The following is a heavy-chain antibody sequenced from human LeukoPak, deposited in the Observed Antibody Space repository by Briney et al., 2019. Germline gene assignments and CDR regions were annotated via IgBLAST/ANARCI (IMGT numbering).Heavy chain of an antibody. CDR1: GGSFSSYY. J-gene: IGHJ4*02. Sequence: PSETLSLTCAVYGGSFSSYYWGWIRQPPGKGLEWIGSIYYSGSTYYNPSLKSRVTISVDTSKNQFSLKLSSVTAADTAVYYCARRSLVGMDWGQGTLVTVSS. V-gene: IGHV4-39*01. CDR2: IYYSGST. CDR3: ARRSLVGMD. D-gene: IGHD2-21*01.